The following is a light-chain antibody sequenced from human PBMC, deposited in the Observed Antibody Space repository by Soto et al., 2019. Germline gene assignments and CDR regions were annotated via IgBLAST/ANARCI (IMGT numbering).Light chain of an antibody. Sequence: DIVMTQSPDSLAVSLGERATINCKSSQSVLYSSNNKNYLAGYQQKPGQPPKLLIYWASTRESGVPDRFSGSGSGTDFTPTISSLQAEDVVVYYCQQYYSAPYTFGQGTKLAIK. V-gene: IGKV4-1*01. CDR1: QSVLYSSNNKNY. CDR2: WAS. J-gene: IGKJ2*01. CDR3: QQYYSAPYT.